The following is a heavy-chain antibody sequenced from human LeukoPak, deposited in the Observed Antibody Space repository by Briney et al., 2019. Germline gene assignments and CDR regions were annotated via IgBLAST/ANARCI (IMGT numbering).Heavy chain of an antibody. J-gene: IGHJ4*02. CDR2: INHSGST. CDR3: ATRYHWGPNYFDY. V-gene: IGHV4-34*01. D-gene: IGHD7-27*01. Sequence: PSETLSLTCAVYGGSFSGYYWSWIRQPPGKGLEWIGEINHSGSTNYNPSLKSRVTISVDTSKNQFSLKLSSVTAVDTAVYYCATRYHWGPNYFDYWGQGTLVTVSS. CDR1: GGSFSGYY.